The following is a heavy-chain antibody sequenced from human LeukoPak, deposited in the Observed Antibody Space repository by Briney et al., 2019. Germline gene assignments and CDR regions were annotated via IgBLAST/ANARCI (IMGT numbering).Heavy chain of an antibody. CDR2: IKSRTNKYAT. CDR1: GFTFSDST. J-gene: IGHJ4*02. Sequence: PGGSLRLSCAASGFTFSDSTIHWVRQASGKGLEWVGRIKSRTNKYATAYAASVKGRFTISRDDSKNTAYLQVHSLKTEDTALYYCTRDGDAVYWGQGTLVTVSS. CDR3: TRDGDAVY. V-gene: IGHV3-73*01. D-gene: IGHD4-17*01.